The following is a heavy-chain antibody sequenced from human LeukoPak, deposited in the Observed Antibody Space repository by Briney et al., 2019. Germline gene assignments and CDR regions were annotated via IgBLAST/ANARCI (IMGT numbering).Heavy chain of an antibody. CDR1: GGTFSSYA. CDR3: ARGGIDSSGYSLRYFDY. V-gene: IGHV1-69*05. CDR2: IIPIFGTA. Sequence: GASVKVSCKASGGTFSSYAISWVRQAPGQGLEWMGGIIPIFGTANYAQKFQGRVTITTDESTSTAYMELSSLRSEDTAVYYCARGGIDSSGYSLRYFDYWGQGTLVTVSS. D-gene: IGHD3-22*01. J-gene: IGHJ4*02.